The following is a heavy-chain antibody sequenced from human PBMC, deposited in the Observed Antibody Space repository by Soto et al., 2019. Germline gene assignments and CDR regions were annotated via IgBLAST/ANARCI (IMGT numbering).Heavy chain of an antibody. D-gene: IGHD3-3*01. V-gene: IGHV3-33*01. CDR2: IWYDGSNK. J-gene: IGHJ4*02. CDR3: ARDHGVGYFDY. Sequence: GESLKISXXASXFXXXXXXXXXXRQAPGKGLEWVAVIWYDGSNKYYADSVKGRFTISRDNSKNTLYLQMNSLRAEDTAVYYCARDHGVGYFDYWGQGTLVTVSS. CDR1: XFXXXXXX.